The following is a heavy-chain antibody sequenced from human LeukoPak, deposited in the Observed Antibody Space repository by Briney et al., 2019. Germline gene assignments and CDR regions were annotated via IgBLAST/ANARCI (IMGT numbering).Heavy chain of an antibody. J-gene: IGHJ4*02. D-gene: IGHD3-22*01. CDR3: ARDTSGYRRGSFDY. V-gene: IGHV4-59*01. CDR1: GGSINSYY. Sequence: SETLSLTCTVSGGSINSYYWSWLRQPPGKGLEWIGYIYYSGSTNYNPSLKSRVTISLDTSNNQFSLKLSSVTAADTAVYYCARDTSGYRRGSFDYWGQGTLVTVSS. CDR2: IYYSGST.